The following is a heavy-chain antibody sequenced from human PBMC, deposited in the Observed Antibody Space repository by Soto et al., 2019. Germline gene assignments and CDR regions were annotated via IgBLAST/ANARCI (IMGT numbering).Heavy chain of an antibody. D-gene: IGHD6-19*01. J-gene: IGHJ4*02. CDR1: GYTFTGYY. CDR3: ARGGYSSGWYTFDY. CDR2: INPNSGGT. Sequence: ASVKVSCKASGYTFTGYYMHWVRQAPGQGLEWMGWINPNSGGTNYAQKFQGWVTMTRDTSISTAYMELSRLRSDDTAVYYCARGGYSSGWYTFDYWGQGTLVTVSS. V-gene: IGHV1-2*04.